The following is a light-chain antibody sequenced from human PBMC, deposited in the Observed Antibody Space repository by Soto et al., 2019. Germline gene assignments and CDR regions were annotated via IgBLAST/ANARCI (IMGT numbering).Light chain of an antibody. Sequence: QSVLTQPPSVSDAPGQRVTISCTGSSANSGAVYEAHWYQQVPGTAPKLLIYENNNRPSGIIDRFSGSKSGTSASLAITGLQAEDEAEYYCQSYDSGLSGYVFGTGTKLTVL. CDR1: SANSGAVYE. V-gene: IGLV1-40*01. CDR3: QSYDSGLSGYV. J-gene: IGLJ1*01. CDR2: ENN.